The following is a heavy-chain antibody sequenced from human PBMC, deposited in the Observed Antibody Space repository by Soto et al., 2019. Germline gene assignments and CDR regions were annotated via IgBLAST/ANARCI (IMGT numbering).Heavy chain of an antibody. CDR3: ARPKGSYSSGYYYFAY. J-gene: IGHJ4*02. CDR2: IIPLFGTA. D-gene: IGHD6-19*01. Sequence: ASVKVSCKTSGGTLSTYAIYWVRQAPGQGLEWMGAIIPLFGTADYAQKFQGRVTITADESTSTAYMELSSLRSEDTAVYYCARPKGSYSSGYYYFAYWGQGTLVTVSS. V-gene: IGHV1-69*13. CDR1: GGTLSTYA.